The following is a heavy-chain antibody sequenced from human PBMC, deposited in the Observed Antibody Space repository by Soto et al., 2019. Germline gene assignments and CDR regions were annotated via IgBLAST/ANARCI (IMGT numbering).Heavy chain of an antibody. D-gene: IGHD2-15*01. CDR3: ARDPRRGYCSGGSCYSGPWFDP. V-gene: IGHV4-4*07. Sequence: SETLSLTCTVSGGSISSYYWSWIRQPAGKGLEWIGRIYTSGSTNYNPSLKSRVTMSVDTSKNQFSLKLSSVTAADTAVYYCARDPRRGYCSGGSCYSGPWFDPWGQGTLVTVYS. J-gene: IGHJ5*02. CDR2: IYTSGST. CDR1: GGSISSYY.